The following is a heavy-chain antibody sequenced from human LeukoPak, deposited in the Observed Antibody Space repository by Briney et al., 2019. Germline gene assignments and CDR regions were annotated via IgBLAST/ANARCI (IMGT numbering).Heavy chain of an antibody. CDR1: GGSITNGGYY. J-gene: IGHJ4*02. V-gene: IGHV4-61*02. CDR2: IYTTGNT. D-gene: IGHD2-15*01. Sequence: PSETLSLTCTVSGGSITNGGYYWSWIRQPAGKGLEWIGRIYTTGNTNYNPSLKSRVTISLDTSKNQFSLKLSSVSAEDTALYYCARERLGGSCYRPVDYWGQGTLVTVSS. CDR3: ARERLGGSCYRPVDY.